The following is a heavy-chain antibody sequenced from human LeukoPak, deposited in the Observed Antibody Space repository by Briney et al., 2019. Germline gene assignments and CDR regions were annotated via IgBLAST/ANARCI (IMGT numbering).Heavy chain of an antibody. CDR2: IYYSGST. Sequence: PSQTLSLTCTVSGGSISSYYWSWIRQPPGKGLGWIGYIYYSGSTNYNPSLKSRVTISVDTSKNQFSLKLSSVTAADTAVYYCARGRVVPAAMGFDYWGQGTLVTVSS. D-gene: IGHD2-2*01. J-gene: IGHJ4*02. CDR1: GGSISSYY. CDR3: ARGRVVPAAMGFDY. V-gene: IGHV4-59*01.